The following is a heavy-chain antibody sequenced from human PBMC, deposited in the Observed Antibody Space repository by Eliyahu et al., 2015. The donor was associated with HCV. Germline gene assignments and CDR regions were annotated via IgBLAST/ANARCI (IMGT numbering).Heavy chain of an antibody. J-gene: IGHJ3*02. V-gene: IGHV4-59*01. CDR3: ARDTQYCSGGSCNSYAFDI. D-gene: IGHD2-15*01. CDR1: GGSISSYY. Sequence: QVQLQESGPGLVKPSETLSLTCSVSGGSISSYYWSWIRQPPGRGLEWIGNMYYSGSTNYNPSLKSRVTISVDTSKNQFSLKLSSVTAADTAVYYCARDTQYCSGGSCNSYAFDIWGQGTMVTVSS. CDR2: MYYSGST.